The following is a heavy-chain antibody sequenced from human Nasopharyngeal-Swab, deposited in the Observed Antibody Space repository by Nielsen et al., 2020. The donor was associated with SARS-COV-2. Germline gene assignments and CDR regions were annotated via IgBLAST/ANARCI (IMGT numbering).Heavy chain of an antibody. CDR1: GDSISSYYWA. CDR2: IFSNDEK. D-gene: IGHD6-19*01. J-gene: IGHJ4*02. CDR3: ARIRWDSSGESDY. V-gene: IGHV2-26*01. Sequence: ETLSLTCTVSGDSISSYYWAWIRQPPGKGLEWLAHIFSNDEKSYSTSLKSRLTISKDTSKSQVVLTMTNMDPVDTATYYCARIRWDSSGESDYWGQGTLVTVSS.